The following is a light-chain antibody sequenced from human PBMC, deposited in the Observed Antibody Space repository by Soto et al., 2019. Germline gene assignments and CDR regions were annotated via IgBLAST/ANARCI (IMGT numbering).Light chain of an antibody. CDR1: RSVTNY. CDR2: DTS. J-gene: IGKJ5*01. CDR3: KQRSHWWIT. V-gene: IGKV3-11*01. Sequence: EIGWARSAWSLSVSQSERAGLSVGASRSVTNYLAWYQQKPGQAPRLLIYDTSNRATGIPARFSGSGSGTDFTPTFRCLAPEDFAVYHRKQRSHWWITVGQGTRLEIK.